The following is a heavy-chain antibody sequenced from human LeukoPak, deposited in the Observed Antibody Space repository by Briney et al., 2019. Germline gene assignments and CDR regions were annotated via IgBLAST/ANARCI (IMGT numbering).Heavy chain of an antibody. D-gene: IGHD3-10*01. CDR1: GGSISSGGYY. Sequence: SQTLSLTCTVSGGSISSGGYYWSWIRQHPGKGLEWIGYIYYSGSTYYNPSLKSRVTISVDTSKNQFSLKLSSVTAADTAVYYCARGVRGSGKKWYYYYMDVWGKGTTVTVSS. J-gene: IGHJ6*03. V-gene: IGHV4-31*03. CDR2: IYYSGST. CDR3: ARGVRGSGKKWYYYYMDV.